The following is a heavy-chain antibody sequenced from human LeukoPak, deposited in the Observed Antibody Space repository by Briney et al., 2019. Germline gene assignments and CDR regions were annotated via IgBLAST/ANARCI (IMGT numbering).Heavy chain of an antibody. CDR1: GFKFDDYA. V-gene: IGHV3-74*01. Sequence: PGGSLRLSCEASGFKFDDYAMHWVRQAPGKGLVWVSRINSDGSSTSYADSVKGRFTISRDNAKNTLYLQMNSLRAEDTAVYYCARVIVGATSGFDYWGQGTLVTVSS. CDR2: INSDGSST. J-gene: IGHJ4*02. D-gene: IGHD1-26*01. CDR3: ARVIVGATSGFDY.